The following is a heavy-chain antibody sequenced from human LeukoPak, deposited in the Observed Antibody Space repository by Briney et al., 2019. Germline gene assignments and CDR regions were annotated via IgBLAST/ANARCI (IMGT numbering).Heavy chain of an antibody. Sequence: GGSLRLSCAASGFTFSSYEMNWVRQAPGKGLEWVSYISSSGSTIYYADSVKGRFTISRDNSKNSLYLQMNSLRAEDTALYYCAKGGNYGDRRSYYYYYMDVWGKGTTVTVSS. D-gene: IGHD4-17*01. J-gene: IGHJ6*03. CDR2: ISSSGSTI. CDR3: AKGGNYGDRRSYYYYYMDV. CDR1: GFTFSSYE. V-gene: IGHV3-48*03.